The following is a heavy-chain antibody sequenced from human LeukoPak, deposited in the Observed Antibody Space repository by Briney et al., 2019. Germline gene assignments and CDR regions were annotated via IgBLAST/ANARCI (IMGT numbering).Heavy chain of an antibody. CDR1: GFTFSSYS. D-gene: IGHD6-13*01. CDR3: ARDGGYSSSWPVDY. CDR2: ISSSSYI. J-gene: IGHJ4*02. V-gene: IGHV3-21*01. Sequence: PGGSLRLSCAASGFTFSSYSMNWVRQAPGKGLEWVSSISSSSYIYYADSVKGRFTISRDNAKNSLYLQMNSLRAEDTAVYYCARDGGYSSSWPVDYWGQGTLVTVSS.